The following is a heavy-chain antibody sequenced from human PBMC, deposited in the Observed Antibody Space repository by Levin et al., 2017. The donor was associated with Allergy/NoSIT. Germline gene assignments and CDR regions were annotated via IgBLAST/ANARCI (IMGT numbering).Heavy chain of an antibody. CDR2: ISNDGINQ. J-gene: IGHJ6*02. V-gene: IGHV3-30*03. CDR1: GFIFSDYG. Sequence: QSGGSLRLSCAASGFIFSDYGMHWVRQAPGKGLEWVAVISNDGINQYYADSVKGRFTISRDDSKNTLYLQMNRLRTEDTAVYYCARPRLSYYYYYGMDVWGQGTTVTVS. D-gene: IGHD1-1*01. CDR3: ARPRLSYYYYYGMDV.